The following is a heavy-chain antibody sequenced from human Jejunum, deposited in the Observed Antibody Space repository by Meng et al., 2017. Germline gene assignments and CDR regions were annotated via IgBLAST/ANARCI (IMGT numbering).Heavy chain of an antibody. CDR2: IYHSGRS. V-gene: IGHV4-4*02. D-gene: IGHD3-16*01. Sequence: VPPQVSGPGVVTPWGTLSLPCEVSGDSISSTSWWDWLRQPPGKGLEWIGEIYHSGRSNFIPSLKSRVSISLDESKNQFSLTLNSVTAADTAVYYCARGVGDIRFGFDYWGQGILVTVSS. CDR1: GDSISSTSW. CDR3: ARGVGDIRFGFDY. J-gene: IGHJ4*02.